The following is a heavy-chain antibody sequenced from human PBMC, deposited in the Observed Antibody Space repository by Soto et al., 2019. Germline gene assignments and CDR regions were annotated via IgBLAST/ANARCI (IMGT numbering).Heavy chain of an antibody. V-gene: IGHV4-30-2*01. CDR1: GGSISSGGYS. Sequence: SETLSLTCAVSGGSISSGGYSCSWIRQPPGKGLEWIGYIYHSGSTYYNPSLKSRVTISVDRSKNQFSLKLSSVTAADTAVYYCARVSGSYYYGMDVWGQGTTVTVSS. CDR3: ARVSGSYYYGMDV. J-gene: IGHJ6*02. D-gene: IGHD1-26*01. CDR2: IYHSGST.